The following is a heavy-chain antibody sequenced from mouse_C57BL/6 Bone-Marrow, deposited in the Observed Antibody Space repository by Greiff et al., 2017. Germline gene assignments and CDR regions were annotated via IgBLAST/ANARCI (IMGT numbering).Heavy chain of an antibody. D-gene: IGHD2-2*01. Sequence: QVQLQQSGAELARPGASVTLSCKASGYTFTSYGISWVKQRTGQGLEWIGEIYPRSGNTYYNEKFKGKATLTADKSSSTAYMELRRLTSEDSAVYFCARGFYGYDWFAYWGQGTLVTVSA. CDR2: IYPRSGNT. CDR1: GYTFTSYG. J-gene: IGHJ3*01. CDR3: ARGFYGYDWFAY. V-gene: IGHV1-81*01.